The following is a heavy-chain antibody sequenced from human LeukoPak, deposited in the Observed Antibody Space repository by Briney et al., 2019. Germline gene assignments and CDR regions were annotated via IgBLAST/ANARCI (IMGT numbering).Heavy chain of an antibody. CDR1: GGSISSYY. D-gene: IGHD6-19*01. CDR3: AFSRSGWIYFDN. CDR2: INYSGDP. Sequence: SETLSLTCTVSGGSISSYYCSWGWQPPRKGLERIGYINYSGDPTYNTSLKSRVTISVDTSKDQFSLKLSSVTAADTAIYYCAFSRSGWIYFDNWGQGSLVTVSS. V-gene: IGHV4-59*01. J-gene: IGHJ4*02.